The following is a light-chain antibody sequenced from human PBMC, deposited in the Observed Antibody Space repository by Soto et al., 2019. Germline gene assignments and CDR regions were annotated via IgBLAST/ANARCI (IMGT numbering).Light chain of an antibody. CDR2: GAF. Sequence: EVVLTQSPGTLSLSPGERATLSCRASQSVSSNYLAWYQQKPGRAPRLLIFGAFFRATGIPDRFSGSASGTDFTLTISGLEPEDFAVYYCQQYDTAPHTFGGGTRVEI. V-gene: IGKV3-20*01. CDR1: QSVSSNY. J-gene: IGKJ4*01. CDR3: QQYDTAPHT.